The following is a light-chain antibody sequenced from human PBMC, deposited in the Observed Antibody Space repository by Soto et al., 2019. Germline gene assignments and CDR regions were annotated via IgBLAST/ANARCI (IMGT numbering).Light chain of an antibody. CDR3: SSYTSSSTWV. CDR2: EVS. J-gene: IGLJ3*02. Sequence: QSALTQPASVSGSPGQSITISCTGTSSDVGGYNYVSWFQQHPGKAPKLLIYEVSNRPSGVFYRFSGSKSGNTASLTISGLQAEDEADYYCSSYTSSSTWVFGGGTKVTVL. V-gene: IGLV2-14*01. CDR1: SSDVGGYNY.